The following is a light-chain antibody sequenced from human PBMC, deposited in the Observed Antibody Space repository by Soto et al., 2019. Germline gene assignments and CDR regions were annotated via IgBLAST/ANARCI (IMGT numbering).Light chain of an antibody. V-gene: IGLV1-44*01. J-gene: IGLJ1*01. CDR3: AAWDDSLNGYV. CDR2: RNN. CDR1: SSNIGSNT. Sequence: QSVLTQPPSASGTPGPRVTISCSGSSSNIGSNTVNWFQHLPGTAPKLLINRNNQRPSGVSDRFSGSKSGTSASLAISGLQSEDEADYYCAAWDDSLNGYVFGSGTKVTVL.